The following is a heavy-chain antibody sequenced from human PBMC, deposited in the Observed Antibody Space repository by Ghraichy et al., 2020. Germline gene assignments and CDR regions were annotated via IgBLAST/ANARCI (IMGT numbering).Heavy chain of an antibody. D-gene: IGHD4-23*01. CDR2: VSYRGST. J-gene: IGHJ6*03. Sequence: SQTLSLTCTVSGGSISTYYWSWIRQPPGKGLAWIGHVSYRGSTNYNPSLKSGVTISVDTSKSQFSLKLSSVTAADTAVYYCARTLTPWGSRVSYYMDVWGKGATVTVSS. CDR3: ARTLTPWGSRVSYYMDV. V-gene: IGHV4-59*01. CDR1: GGSISTYY.